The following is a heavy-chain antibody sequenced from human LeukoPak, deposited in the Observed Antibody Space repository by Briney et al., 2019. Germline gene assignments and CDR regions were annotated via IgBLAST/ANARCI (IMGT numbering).Heavy chain of an antibody. CDR1: AFTFSNYW. CDR3: ARDRGYSTFDF. V-gene: IGHV3-7*01. J-gene: IGHJ4*02. Sequence: GGSLRLSCAASAFTFSNYWMSWVRQAPGKGLEWVANIKEDGSEINYVDSVKGRFTISRDNAKNSLYLQMNSLRVDDTAVYYCARDRGYSTFDFWGQGALVTVSS. D-gene: IGHD4-23*01. CDR2: IKEDGSEI.